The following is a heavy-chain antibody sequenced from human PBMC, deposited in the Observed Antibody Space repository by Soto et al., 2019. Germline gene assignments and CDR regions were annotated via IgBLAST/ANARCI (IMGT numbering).Heavy chain of an antibody. CDR2: IWHDGSNQ. Sequence: QVQLVESGGGVVQPGRSLRLSCAASGFTFSSYGMQWVRQAPGKGLEWVAVIWHDGSNQYYADSVKGRFTVSRDNYKNTLYLQLNSLRVEDTAVYYCARERGQIDYWGQGTLVTVSS. CDR3: ARERGQIDY. J-gene: IGHJ4*02. V-gene: IGHV3-33*01. CDR1: GFTFSSYG.